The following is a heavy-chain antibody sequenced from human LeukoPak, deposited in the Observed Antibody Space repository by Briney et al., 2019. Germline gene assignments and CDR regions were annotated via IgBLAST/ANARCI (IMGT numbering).Heavy chain of an antibody. D-gene: IGHD1-1*01. V-gene: IGHV3-48*04. CDR2: IGISSGNT. J-gene: IGHJ4*02. CDR3: ARDHNYAFDN. Sequence: GGSLRLSSAASGFTSSDYSTNWVRQAPGKGLEWISWIGISSGNTKYADSVKGRFTISGDNAKNSLYLQMNSLRVEDTAVYYCARDHNYAFDNWGQGTLVTVSS. CDR1: GFTSSDYS.